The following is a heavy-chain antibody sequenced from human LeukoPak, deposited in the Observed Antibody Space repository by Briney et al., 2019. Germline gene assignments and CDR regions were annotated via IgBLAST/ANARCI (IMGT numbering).Heavy chain of an antibody. V-gene: IGHV3-21*01. J-gene: IGHJ6*02. CDR2: ISSSSSYT. D-gene: IGHD3-22*01. Sequence: GGSLRLSCAASGFTFSSYTMNWVRQAPGKGLEWVSSISSSSSYTYYADSVKGRFTISRDNAKNSLYLQMNSLRAEDTAVYYCAREQEVDDSSGYYAYYYYYGMDVWGQGTTVTVSS. CDR1: GFTFSSYT. CDR3: AREQEVDDSSGYYAYYYYYGMDV.